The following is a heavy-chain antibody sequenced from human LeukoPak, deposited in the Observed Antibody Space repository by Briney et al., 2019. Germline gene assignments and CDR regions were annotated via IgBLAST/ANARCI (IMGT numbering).Heavy chain of an antibody. J-gene: IGHJ4*02. CDR3: AREDNSNWNIDY. D-gene: IGHD1-1*01. Sequence: PGGSLRLSCAASGFTVSDSYMTWNRQAPGKGLERVSYITTSGSTIYADSLKGRFAISRDNAKNSLYLQMNSLRAEDTAVYYCAREDNSNWNIDYWGQGTLVTVFS. V-gene: IGHV3-11*04. CDR2: ITTSGSTI. CDR1: GFTVSDSY.